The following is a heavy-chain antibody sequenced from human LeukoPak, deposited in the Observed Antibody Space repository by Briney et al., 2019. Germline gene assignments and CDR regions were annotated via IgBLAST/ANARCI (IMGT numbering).Heavy chain of an antibody. Sequence: GASVKVSCKVSGYTFTSYGISWVRQAPGQGLEWMGWISAYNGNTNYAQKLQGRVTMTTDTFTSTAYMELRSLRSDDTAVYYCARDLAAAGSSYSSGWYLGYYFDYWGQGTLVTVSS. D-gene: IGHD6-19*01. V-gene: IGHV1-18*01. CDR1: GYTFTSYG. J-gene: IGHJ4*02. CDR2: ISAYNGNT. CDR3: ARDLAAAGSSYSSGWYLGYYFDY.